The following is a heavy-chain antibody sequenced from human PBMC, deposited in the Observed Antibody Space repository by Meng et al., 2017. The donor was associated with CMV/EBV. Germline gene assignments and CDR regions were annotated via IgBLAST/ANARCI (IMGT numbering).Heavy chain of an antibody. D-gene: IGHD3-22*01. Sequence: GESLKISCAASGFTVSSNYMSWVRQAPGKGLEWVSVIYCGGSTYYADSVKGRFTISRDNSKNTLYLQMNSLRAEDTAVYYCARESRDYYDSSGYRFDDYWGQGTLVTVSS. CDR1: GFTVSSNY. J-gene: IGHJ4*02. CDR2: IYCGGST. CDR3: ARESRDYYDSSGYRFDDY. V-gene: IGHV3-66*02.